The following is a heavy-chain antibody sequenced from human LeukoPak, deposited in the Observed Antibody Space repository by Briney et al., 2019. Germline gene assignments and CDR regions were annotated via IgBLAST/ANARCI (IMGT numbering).Heavy chain of an antibody. V-gene: IGHV3-7*01. CDR3: ARKRGHNYGPFDY. D-gene: IGHD5-18*01. Sequence: SGGSLRLSCAASGFTFSNYWMSWVRQAPGKGLEWVANIKQDGSEKYYVDSVKGRFTISRDNAKNSLYLQMNSLRAEDTAVYYCARKRGHNYGPFDYWGQGTLVTVSS. CDR2: IKQDGSEK. CDR1: GFTFSNYW. J-gene: IGHJ4*02.